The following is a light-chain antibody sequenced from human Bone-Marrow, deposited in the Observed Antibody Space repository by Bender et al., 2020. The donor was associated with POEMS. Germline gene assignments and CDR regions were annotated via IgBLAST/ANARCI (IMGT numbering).Light chain of an antibody. Sequence: QSALTQPAFVSGSPGQSLTISCTGSSGDVGTYDLISWYQQHPGKTHFVLIYDVSKRPSGVSDRFSGSKSGNTASLTISGLQPEDEADYYCCSYADSPTFVFGGGTKLTVL. CDR2: DVS. V-gene: IGLV2-23*02. J-gene: IGLJ3*02. CDR3: CSYADSPTFV. CDR1: SGDVGTYDL.